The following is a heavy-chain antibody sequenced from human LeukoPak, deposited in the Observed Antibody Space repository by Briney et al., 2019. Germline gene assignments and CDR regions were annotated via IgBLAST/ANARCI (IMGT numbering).Heavy chain of an antibody. Sequence: GASVKVSCKASGYTFTSNGISWVRQAPGQGLEWMGWINTNTGNPTYAQGFTGRFVFSLDTSVSTAYLQISSRKAEDTAVYYCARVATRSWSGATFFDYWGQGTLVTVSS. CDR2: INTNTGNP. D-gene: IGHD3-3*01. V-gene: IGHV7-4-1*02. J-gene: IGHJ4*02. CDR1: GYTFTSNG. CDR3: ARVATRSWSGATFFDY.